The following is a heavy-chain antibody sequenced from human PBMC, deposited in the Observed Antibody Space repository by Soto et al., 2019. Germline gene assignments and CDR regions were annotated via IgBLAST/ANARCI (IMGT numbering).Heavy chain of an antibody. Sequence: GGSLRLSCAASGFTFSDYAMHWVRQAPGKGLEWVAIISFDGSNEHYADSVQGRFTISRDNSENTLYLQMNSLRAEDTADYYCPRTDPTVIFYSGLDVWGQGTTVTVSS. CDR2: ISFDGSNE. J-gene: IGHJ6*02. CDR1: GFTFSDYA. V-gene: IGHV3-30-3*01. D-gene: IGHD2-21*01. CDR3: PRTDPTVIFYSGLDV.